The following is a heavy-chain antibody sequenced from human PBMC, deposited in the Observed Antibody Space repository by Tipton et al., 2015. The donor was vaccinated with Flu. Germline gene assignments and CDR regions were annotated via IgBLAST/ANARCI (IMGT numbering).Heavy chain of an antibody. CDR3: ARGRAVAGFRGFDY. CDR1: GGSISSGSYY. D-gene: IGHD6-19*01. V-gene: IGHV4-61*02. Sequence: LRLSCTVSGGSISSGSYYWSWIRQPAGKGLEWIGRIYTSGSTNYNPSLKSRVTISVDTSKNQFSLKLSSVTAADTTVYYCARGRAVAGFRGFDYWGQGTLVTVSS. J-gene: IGHJ4*02. CDR2: IYTSGST.